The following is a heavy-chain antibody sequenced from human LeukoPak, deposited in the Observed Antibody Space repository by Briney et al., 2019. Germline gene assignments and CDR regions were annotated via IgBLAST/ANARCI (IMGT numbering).Heavy chain of an antibody. D-gene: IGHD2-15*01. CDR2: IIPIFGTA. Sequence: SVKVSCKASGGTFSRYAISWVRQAPGQGLEWMGRIIPIFGTANYAQKFQGRVTITTDESTSTAYMELSSLRSDDTAVYYCASDLGYCSDGSCYIWGQGTLVTVSS. J-gene: IGHJ4*02. V-gene: IGHV1-69*05. CDR1: GGTFSRYA. CDR3: ASDLGYCSDGSCYI.